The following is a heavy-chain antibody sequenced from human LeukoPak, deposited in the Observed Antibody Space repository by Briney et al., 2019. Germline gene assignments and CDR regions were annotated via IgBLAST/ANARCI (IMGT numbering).Heavy chain of an antibody. Sequence: GGSLRLSCAASGFTFSSYAMNWVRQAPGKGLEWISYISSSGSTIYYADSVKGRFTISRDNAKNSLYLQMNSLRAEDTAVYYCARETDSTLFDYWGQGTLVTVSS. J-gene: IGHJ4*02. CDR2: ISSSGSTI. CDR1: GFTFSSYA. V-gene: IGHV3-48*03. CDR3: ARETDSTLFDY. D-gene: IGHD2-2*01.